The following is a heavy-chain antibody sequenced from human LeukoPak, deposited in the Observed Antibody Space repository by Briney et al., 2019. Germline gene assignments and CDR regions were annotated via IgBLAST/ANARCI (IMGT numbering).Heavy chain of an antibody. CDR2: IYYSGST. V-gene: IGHV4-61*01. CDR3: ARDPSGYFNY. D-gene: IGHD3-22*01. J-gene: IGHJ4*02. CDR1: GGSVSSGNYY. Sequence: SETLSLTCTVSGGSVSSGNYYWSWIRQPPGKGLEWIGFIYYSGSTNYNPSLKSRVTISVDTSKNQFSLKLSSVTAADTAVYYCARDPSGYFNYWGQGTLATISS.